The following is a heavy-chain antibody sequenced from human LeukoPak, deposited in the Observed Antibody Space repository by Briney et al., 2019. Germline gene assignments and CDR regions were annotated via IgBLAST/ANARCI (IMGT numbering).Heavy chain of an antibody. CDR3: AREKYSSDWYGPSGFDY. CDR1: GGSISSYY. Sequence: PSETLSLTCTVSGGSISSYYWSWIRQPPGKGLEWIGYIYYSGSTNYNPSLKSRVTISVDTSKNQFSLKLSSVTAADTAMYYCAREKYSSDWYGPSGFDYWGQGTLVTVSS. V-gene: IGHV4-59*01. D-gene: IGHD6-19*01. CDR2: IYYSGST. J-gene: IGHJ4*02.